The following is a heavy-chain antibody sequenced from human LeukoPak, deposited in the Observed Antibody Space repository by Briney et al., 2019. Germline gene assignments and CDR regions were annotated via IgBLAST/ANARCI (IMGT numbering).Heavy chain of an antibody. CDR2: IYYSWST. Sequence: PSQSLSLACTVSGGFISSGGYYSSWLRQHPGKGLEQVGYIYYSWSTYYNPTLKSHVTISLDTSKHQISLKRSSVTAADTAVNYCARYDYSLISAWGQGTLVTVSS. CDR1: GGFISSGGYY. V-gene: IGHV4-31*01. J-gene: IGHJ4*02. D-gene: IGHD4-11*01. CDR3: ARYDYSLISA.